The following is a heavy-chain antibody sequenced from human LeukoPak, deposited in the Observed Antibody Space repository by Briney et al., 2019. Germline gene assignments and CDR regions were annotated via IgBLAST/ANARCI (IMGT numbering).Heavy chain of an antibody. V-gene: IGHV5-51*01. CDR3: ARLSIMVVTASYWYLDL. J-gene: IGHJ2*01. CDR2: IYPGDSET. Sequence: GESLKISCQASGYTFTDYWIAWVRQMPGKGLEWMGIIYPGDSETTYSPSFQGQVTISADKSISTAYLQWNSLKASDTAMYYCARLSIMVVTASYWYLDLWGRGTLVTVSS. CDR1: GYTFTDYW. D-gene: IGHD2-21*02.